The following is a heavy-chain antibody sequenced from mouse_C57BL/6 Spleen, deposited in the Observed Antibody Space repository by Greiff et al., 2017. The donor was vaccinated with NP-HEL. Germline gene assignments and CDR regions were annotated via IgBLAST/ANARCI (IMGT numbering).Heavy chain of an antibody. CDR3: ARGGITTVVAPYYAMDY. CDR1: GYSITSGYY. J-gene: IGHJ4*01. D-gene: IGHD1-1*01. CDR2: ISYDGSN. Sequence: VQLKESGPGLVKPSQSLSLTCSVTGYSITSGYYWNWIRQFPGNKLEWMGYISYDGSNNYNPSLKNRISITRDTSKNQFFLKLNSVTTEDTATYYCARGGITTVVAPYYAMDYWGQGTSVTVSS. V-gene: IGHV3-6*01.